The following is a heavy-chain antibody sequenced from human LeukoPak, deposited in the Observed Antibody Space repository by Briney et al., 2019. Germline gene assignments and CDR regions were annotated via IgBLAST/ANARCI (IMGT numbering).Heavy chain of an antibody. V-gene: IGHV4-59*01. CDR1: GGSISSYY. CDR3: ARGLWDDYDFWSGQSRRHYFDY. J-gene: IGHJ4*02. CDR2: IYYSGST. Sequence: SETLSLTCTVSGGSISSYYWSWIRQPPGKGLEWIGYIYYSGSTNYNPSLKSRVTISVDTSKNQFSLKLSSVTAADTAVYYCARGLWDDYDFWSGQSRRHYFDYWGQGTLVTVSS. D-gene: IGHD3-3*01.